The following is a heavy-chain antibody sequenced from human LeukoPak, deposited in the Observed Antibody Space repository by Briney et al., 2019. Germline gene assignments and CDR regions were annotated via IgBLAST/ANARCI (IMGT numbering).Heavy chain of an antibody. D-gene: IGHD4-17*01. V-gene: IGHV3-43*02. Sequence: PGGSLRLSCAASRFTLDDYAMHWVRLAPGKGLEWDSPICGDGDSTHYADSVKGRFTISRDNSKNALYLQMNSPRTGDTRLYCGANDVGPCGAAWFDPWGQGTLVTVSS. CDR1: RFTLDDYA. CDR2: ICGDGDST. J-gene: IGHJ5*02. CDR3: ANDVGPCGAAWFDP.